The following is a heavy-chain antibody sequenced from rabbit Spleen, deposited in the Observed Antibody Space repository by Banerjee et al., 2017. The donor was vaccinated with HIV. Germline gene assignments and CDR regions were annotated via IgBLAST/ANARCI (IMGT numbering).Heavy chain of an antibody. CDR3: ARDTSSSFSSYGMDL. Sequence: QEQVVESGGGLVKPEGSLTLTCTASGFSFSSGYDMCWVRQAPGKGLEWIGYIYTGDGSTGYATWAKGRFTCSKTSSTTVTLQMTRLTAADTATYFCARDTSSSFSSYGMDLWGPGTLVTVS. CDR1: GFSFSSGYD. V-gene: IGHV1S45*01. D-gene: IGHD1-1*01. J-gene: IGHJ6*01. CDR2: IYTGDGST.